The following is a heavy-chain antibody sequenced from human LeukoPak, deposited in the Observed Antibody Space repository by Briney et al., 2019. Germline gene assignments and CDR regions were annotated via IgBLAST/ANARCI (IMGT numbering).Heavy chain of an antibody. Sequence: GGSLRLSCAASGFTFDDYAMHWVRQAPGKGLEWVSGISWNSGSIGYADSVKGRFTMSRDNAKNTVYLQMNSLRAEDTAVYYCAKTMYYYDSSGLDYWGQGTLVTVSS. V-gene: IGHV3-9*01. CDR3: AKTMYYYDSSGLDY. CDR1: GFTFDDYA. D-gene: IGHD3-22*01. J-gene: IGHJ4*02. CDR2: ISWNSGSI.